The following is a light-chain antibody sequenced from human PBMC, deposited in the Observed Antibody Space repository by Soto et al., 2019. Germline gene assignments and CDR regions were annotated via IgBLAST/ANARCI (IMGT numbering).Light chain of an antibody. J-gene: IGKJ2*01. V-gene: IGKV1-5*01. Sequence: DIQMTQSPSTLSASVGDRVTITCRASQSISSWLAWYQQKPGKAPKLLIYDASSLESGVPSRFSGSGSGTEFTLTISSVQPDDFATYYCQQYNSYSPLYTFGQGTKLEIK. CDR2: DAS. CDR1: QSISSW. CDR3: QQYNSYSPLYT.